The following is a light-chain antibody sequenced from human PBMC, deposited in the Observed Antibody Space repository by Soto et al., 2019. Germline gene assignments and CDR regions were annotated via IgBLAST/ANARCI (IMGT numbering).Light chain of an antibody. CDR2: AAS. J-gene: IGKJ1*01. V-gene: IGKV1-8*01. CDR1: QGITNY. Sequence: AIRMTQSPSSLSASTGDRVTITCRASQGITNYLVWYQQKPGKAPKVLIHAASTLQGGVSSRFSGSGSGTDFTLTISRLQSEDFATYYCQQYNTYPWTFGQGTKVDIK. CDR3: QQYNTYPWT.